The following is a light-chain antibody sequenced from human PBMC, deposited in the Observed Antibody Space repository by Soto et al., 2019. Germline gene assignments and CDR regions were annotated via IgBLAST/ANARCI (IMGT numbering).Light chain of an antibody. Sequence: VLTQSPARLSLSPGESATLSCRAGQSVSAYLDWYQQKPGQPPRLLFFDAANRATGVPDRFSAGGSGTDVTLIISSLDREDFAVYYCQQGVNWPPTFGGGTKVEI. CDR1: QSVSAY. CDR2: DAA. CDR3: QQGVNWPPT. J-gene: IGKJ4*01. V-gene: IGKV3-11*01.